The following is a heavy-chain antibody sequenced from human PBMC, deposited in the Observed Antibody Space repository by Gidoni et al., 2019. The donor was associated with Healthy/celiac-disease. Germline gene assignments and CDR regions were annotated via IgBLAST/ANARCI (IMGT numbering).Heavy chain of an antibody. V-gene: IGHV4-30-2*01. Sequence: QLQLQESGSGLVKPSQTLSLTCAVPGGSISSGGYSWSWIRQPPGKGLEWIGYIYHSGSTYYTPSLKSRVTISVDRSKNQFSLKLSSVTAADTAVYYCARDYGDFPYAFDIWGQGTMVTVSS. CDR1: GGSISSGGYS. D-gene: IGHD4-17*01. CDR2: IYHSGST. CDR3: ARDYGDFPYAFDI. J-gene: IGHJ3*02.